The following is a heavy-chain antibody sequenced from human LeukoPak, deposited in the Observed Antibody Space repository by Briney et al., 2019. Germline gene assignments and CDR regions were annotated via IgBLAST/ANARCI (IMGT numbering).Heavy chain of an antibody. CDR1: GFTFGNYD. J-gene: IGHJ1*01. Sequence: GGSLRLSCEASSGFTFGNYDMHWLRQAPGKGLEWLSSIGISGDYSTYYAESVKGRFSISRDNAKNTLSLQMNSLRAEDTGVYYCAKAPSEIGGYYPEYFRHWGQGTLVTVSS. CDR2: IGISGDYST. D-gene: IGHD3-22*01. CDR3: AKAPSEIGGYYPEYFRH. V-gene: IGHV3-48*03.